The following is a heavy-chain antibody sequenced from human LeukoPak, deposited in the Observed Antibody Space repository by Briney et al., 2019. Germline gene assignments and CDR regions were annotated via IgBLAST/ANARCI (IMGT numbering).Heavy chain of an antibody. Sequence: GGSLRLSCAAPGFTFSSYAMSWVRQAPGKGLEWVSAISGSGGSTYYADSVKGRFTIPRDNSKNTLYLQMNSLRAEDTALYYRAKGRVCSGGSCYSEDYYYYYMDVWGKGTTVTVSS. J-gene: IGHJ6*03. CDR1: GFTFSSYA. V-gene: IGHV3-23*01. D-gene: IGHD2-15*01. CDR2: ISGSGGST. CDR3: AKGRVCSGGSCYSEDYYYYYMDV.